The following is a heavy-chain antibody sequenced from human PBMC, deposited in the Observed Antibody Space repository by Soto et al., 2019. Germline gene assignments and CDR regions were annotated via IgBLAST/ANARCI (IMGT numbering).Heavy chain of an antibody. J-gene: IGHJ3*01. V-gene: IGHV3-13*01. CDR1: GFTFSTSD. CDR3: ARARTIWDDVLTL. D-gene: IGHD3-3*01. Sequence: EVQLVESGGGLVQPGGSLRLSCAASGFTFSTSDMHWVRQPTGQRPEWVSAIDTAGDTFYTDSVKGRFTISRDNAKNSFYIHRNSLTAGDTAMYFCARARTIWDDVLTLWAQGTRFPFSS. CDR2: IDTAGDT.